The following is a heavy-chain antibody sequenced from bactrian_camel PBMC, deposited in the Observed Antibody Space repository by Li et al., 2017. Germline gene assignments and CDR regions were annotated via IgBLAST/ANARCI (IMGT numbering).Heavy chain of an antibody. Sequence: HVQLVESGGGSVQAGGSLRLSCAKSGYASVTHCTGWFRQAPGKEREAVASIYHTPGTTWYSDSVKGRFTVSQNNTKNTLYLHMTSLKPDDTAMYYCAAGTRTIVGDYCDGITAWGQGTQVTVS. J-gene: IGHJ6*01. D-gene: IGHD3*01. V-gene: IGHV3S63*01. CDR1: GYASVTHC. CDR3: AAGTRTIVGDYCDGITA. CDR2: IYHTPGTT.